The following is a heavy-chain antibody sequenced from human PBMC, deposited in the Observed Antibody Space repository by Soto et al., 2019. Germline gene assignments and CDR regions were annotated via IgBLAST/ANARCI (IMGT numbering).Heavy chain of an antibody. CDR2: INAGNGHT. J-gene: IGHJ4*02. CDR3: ARSSGFSYVDY. CDR1: GYTFTSYA. Sequence: VKVSCKASGYTFTSYAMHWVRQAPGQRLEWMGWINAGNGHTKYSQKFQGRVTITRDTSASTAYMELTSLRSEDTAVYYCARSSGFSYVDYWGQGTLVPVSP. D-gene: IGHD3-22*01. V-gene: IGHV1-3*01.